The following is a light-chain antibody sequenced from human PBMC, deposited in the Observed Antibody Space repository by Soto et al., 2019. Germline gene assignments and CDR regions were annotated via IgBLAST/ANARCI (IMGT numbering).Light chain of an antibody. CDR1: QSVSSK. J-gene: IGKJ1*01. CDR3: QHYNDWPHTWT. CDR2: GAS. V-gene: IGKV3-15*01. Sequence: EIVMTQSPATLSVSPGERATLSCRASQSVSSKLAWYQQKPGQAPRVLIYGASTRATGIPARFSGSGSGTEFTLTISSLQSEDFAVSYCQHYNDWPHTWTFGQGTRVEIK.